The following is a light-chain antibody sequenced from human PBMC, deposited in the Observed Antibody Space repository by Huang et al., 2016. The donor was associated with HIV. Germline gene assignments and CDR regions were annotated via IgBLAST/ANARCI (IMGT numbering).Light chain of an antibody. CDR1: QSVDSNY. CDR2: DAS. CDR3: QQYGSSPIT. Sequence: EIVLTQSPGTLSLSPGETATLSCRAGQSVDSNYLAWYQQTPGQAPRLRIHDASTRATGIPGRVSGSGSGTDFTLTISRLEPEDFAVYYCQQYGSSPITFGQGTRLEIK. V-gene: IGKV3-20*01. J-gene: IGKJ5*01.